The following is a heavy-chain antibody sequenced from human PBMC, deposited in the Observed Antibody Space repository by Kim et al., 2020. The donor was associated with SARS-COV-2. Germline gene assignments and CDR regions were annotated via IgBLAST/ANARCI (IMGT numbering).Heavy chain of an antibody. CDR2: INPNSGGT. V-gene: IGHV1-2*02. CDR3: ARPRGAPYGSGSYYNAVWAFDI. J-gene: IGHJ3*02. CDR1: GYTFTGYY. Sequence: ASVKVSCKASGYTFTGYYMHWVRQAPGQGLEWMGWINPNSGGTNYAQKFQGRVTMTRDTSISTAYMELSRLRSDDTAVYYCARPRGAPYGSGSYYNAVWAFDIWGQGTMVTVSS. D-gene: IGHD3-10*01.